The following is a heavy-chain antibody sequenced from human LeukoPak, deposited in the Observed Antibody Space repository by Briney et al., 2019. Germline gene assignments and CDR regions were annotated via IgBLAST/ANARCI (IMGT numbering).Heavy chain of an antibody. CDR1: GGSISSYY. CDR2: IYYSGST. CDR3: ARGGIAVAGLDY. D-gene: IGHD6-19*01. V-gene: IGHV4-39*07. Sequence: SETLSLTCTVSGGSISSYYWSWIRQPPGKGLEWIGSIYYSGSTYYNPSLKSRVTISVDTSKNQFSLKLSSVTAADTAVYYCARGGIAVAGLDYWGQGTLVTVSS. J-gene: IGHJ4*02.